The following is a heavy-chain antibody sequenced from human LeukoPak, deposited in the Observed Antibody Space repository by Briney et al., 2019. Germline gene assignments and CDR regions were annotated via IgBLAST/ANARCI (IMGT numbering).Heavy chain of an antibody. CDR2: VYYTGST. D-gene: IGHD6-13*01. Sequence: ETLSLTCTVSGDSISSYYWSWIRQPPGEGLEWIGYVYYTGSTNYSPSLKSRVTISVDRSKNLFSLKLNSVTAADTAMYYCARWDYSSLDYWGQGTLVTVSS. CDR1: GDSISSYY. V-gene: IGHV4-59*01. J-gene: IGHJ4*02. CDR3: ARWDYSSLDY.